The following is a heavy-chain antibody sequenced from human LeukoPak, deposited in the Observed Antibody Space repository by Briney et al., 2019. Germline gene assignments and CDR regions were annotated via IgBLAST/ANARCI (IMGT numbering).Heavy chain of an antibody. D-gene: IGHD6-13*01. J-gene: IGHJ4*02. Sequence: PGGSLRLTCAASGCTFSRSAMTWVRQTPGKGLDWVSSISSSGNTYYADSVKGRFTISRDNSKNMLYLQMNSLRAEDTAVYYCVKGRIAEDGLDFWGQGTLVTVSS. CDR1: GCTFSRSA. CDR3: VKGRIAEDGLDF. CDR2: ISSSGNT. V-gene: IGHV3-23*01.